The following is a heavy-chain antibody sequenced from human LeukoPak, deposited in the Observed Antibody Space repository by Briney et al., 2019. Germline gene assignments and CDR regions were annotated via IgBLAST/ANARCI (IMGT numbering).Heavy chain of an antibody. J-gene: IGHJ4*02. Sequence: SSETLSLTCAVYGGSFSDYYWNWIRQSPGKGLEWIGEIHHSGSTNYNPSLKSRVTISVDTSKNQFSLKLSSVTAADTAVYYCARQVEYYYDSSGYIFDYWGQGTLVTVSS. CDR1: GGSFSDYY. V-gene: IGHV4-34*01. CDR3: ARQVEYYYDSSGYIFDY. CDR2: IHHSGST. D-gene: IGHD3-22*01.